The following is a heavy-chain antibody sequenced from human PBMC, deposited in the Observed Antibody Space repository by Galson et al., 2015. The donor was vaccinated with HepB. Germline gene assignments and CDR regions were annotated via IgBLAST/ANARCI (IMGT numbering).Heavy chain of an antibody. J-gene: IGHJ4*02. CDR1: GFTFTAYA. D-gene: IGHD3-22*01. CDR2: ISISNKA. V-gene: IGHV3-23*01. CDR3: AKDFDSSGHFEGGY. Sequence: SLRLSCAGSGFTFTAYAMSWVRQAPGEGPEWVSLISISNKAHYADSVEGRFTVSRDNSKNTVYLQMNSLRAEDTAVYFCAKDFDSSGHFEGGYWGQGTLVAVSS.